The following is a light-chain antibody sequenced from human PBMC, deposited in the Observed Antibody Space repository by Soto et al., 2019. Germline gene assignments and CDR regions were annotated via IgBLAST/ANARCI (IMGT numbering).Light chain of an antibody. Sequence: IKITRSQSYQCGSVDDRVTLTCRASQDIRNYLAWYHHKPGTVPKLVIHAPYSLQSGVPSRLSGSGSGTDFTLTINSLQSEGIATYYCQKYDRAPGTCGPGTKVDIK. V-gene: IGKV1-27*01. CDR1: QDIRNY. J-gene: IGKJ3*01. CDR2: APY. CDR3: QKYDRAPGT.